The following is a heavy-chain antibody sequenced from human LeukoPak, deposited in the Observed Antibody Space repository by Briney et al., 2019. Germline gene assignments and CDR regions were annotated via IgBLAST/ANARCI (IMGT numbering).Heavy chain of an antibody. CDR3: ARAARGYSYGLGP. CDR2: IYYSGST. Sequence: SETLSLTCAVSGGSISSSNWWSWVRQHPGKGLAWIGYIYYSGSTYYNPSLKSRVTISVDTSKNQFSLKLSSVTAADTAVYYCARAARGYSYGLGPWGQGTLVTVSS. CDR1: GGSISSSNW. V-gene: IGHV4-31*11. J-gene: IGHJ5*02. D-gene: IGHD5-18*01.